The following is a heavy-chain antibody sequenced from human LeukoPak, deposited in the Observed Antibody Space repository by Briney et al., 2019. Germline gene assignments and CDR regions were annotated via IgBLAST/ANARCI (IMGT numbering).Heavy chain of an antibody. CDR3: VRRDNTGWNYFDY. CDR1: GGSISTYY. D-gene: IGHD6-19*01. CDR2: IYYKGNT. J-gene: IGHJ4*02. Sequence: SETLSLTCSVAGGSISTYYWNWIRQPPGKGLEWIGDIYYKGNTNYNPSLKSRVTISVDTSKNHLSLKLTSVLAADTAIYYCVRRDNTGWNYFDYWGQGILVTVSS. V-gene: IGHV4-59*08.